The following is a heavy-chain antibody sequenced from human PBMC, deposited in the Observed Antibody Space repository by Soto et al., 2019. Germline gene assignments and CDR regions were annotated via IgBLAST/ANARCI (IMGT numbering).Heavy chain of an antibody. V-gene: IGHV4-30-4*01. CDR2: IYYSGST. D-gene: IGHD6-19*01. CDR3: ARVRVVSDYGMDV. Sequence: SETLSLTCTVSGGSISSGDYYWSWIRQPPGKGLEWIGYIYYSGSTYYNPSLKSRVTISVDTSKNQFSLKLSSVTAADTAVYYCARVRVVSDYGMDVWRQGTTVTVSS. CDR1: GGSISSGDYY. J-gene: IGHJ6*02.